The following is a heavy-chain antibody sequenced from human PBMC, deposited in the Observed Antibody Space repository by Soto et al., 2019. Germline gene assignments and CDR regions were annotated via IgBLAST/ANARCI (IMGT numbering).Heavy chain of an antibody. CDR3: VRGRGFMSRNAFDI. Sequence: QVQLQQWGAGLLKPSETLSLTCAVKDGSFRDYYWSWIRQPPGKGLEWLGEINQSGSTNSNPSRKSRVTIAVDKSKKQCSVTLSSVTAADTAVYYCVRGRGFMSRNAFDIWGQGTMVTVS. CDR1: DGSFRDYY. CDR2: INQSGST. J-gene: IGHJ3*02. V-gene: IGHV4-34*01.